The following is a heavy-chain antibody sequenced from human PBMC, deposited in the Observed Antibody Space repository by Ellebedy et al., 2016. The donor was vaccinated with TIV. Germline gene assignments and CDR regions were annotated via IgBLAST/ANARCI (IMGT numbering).Heavy chain of an antibody. V-gene: IGHV3-74*01. D-gene: IGHD3-16*01. CDR2: IKYDGTMT. CDR3: ARGGSDMGDF. Sequence: GGSLRLSCAASGFTFSTCWMDWVRQAPGKGLIWVARIKYDGTMTNYADPVKGRFTVARDNAKSTLYLRMNSLRVEDSAVYYCARGGSDMGDFWGQGTLVTVSS. J-gene: IGHJ4*02. CDR1: GFTFSTCW.